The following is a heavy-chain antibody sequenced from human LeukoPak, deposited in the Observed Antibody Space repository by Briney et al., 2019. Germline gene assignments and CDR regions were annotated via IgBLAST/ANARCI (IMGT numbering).Heavy chain of an antibody. Sequence: SETLSLTCAVYGGSFSGYYWSWIRQPPGKGLEWIGEINHSGSTNYNPSPKSRVTISVDTSKNQFSLKLSSVTAADTAVYYCARGRGSGWYYVWFDPWGQGTLVTVSS. CDR3: ARGRGSGWYYVWFDP. V-gene: IGHV4-34*01. J-gene: IGHJ5*02. CDR1: GGSFSGYY. CDR2: INHSGST. D-gene: IGHD6-19*01.